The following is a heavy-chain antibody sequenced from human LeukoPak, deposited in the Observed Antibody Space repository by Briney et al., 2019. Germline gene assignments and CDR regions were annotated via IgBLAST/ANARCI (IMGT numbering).Heavy chain of an antibody. CDR3: IRERFGDYAEN. J-gene: IGHJ4*02. Sequence: GGSLRLSCAASGFTFSSYTMSWVRQAPGKGLEWVSSITGSGDSTYDADSVKGRFTISRDNSKNTLYLQVNSLRAEDTAIYYCIRERFGDYAENWGQGTLVTVSS. V-gene: IGHV3-23*01. CDR2: ITGSGDST. CDR1: GFTFSSYT. D-gene: IGHD4-17*01.